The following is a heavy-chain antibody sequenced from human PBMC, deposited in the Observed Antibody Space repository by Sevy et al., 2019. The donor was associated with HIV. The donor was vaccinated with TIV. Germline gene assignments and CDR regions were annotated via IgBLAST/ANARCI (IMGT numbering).Heavy chain of an antibody. CDR2: VYFNGNT. D-gene: IGHD2-21*02. CDR3: ARGRDWDWNLDS. J-gene: IGHJ4*02. CDR1: SDSISGHY. V-gene: IGHV4-4*09. Sequence: SETLSLTCSVSSDSISGHYWRWIRQPPGKGLEWIGYVYFNGNTNYNPSLRGRVSLSMDTSRKQFSLGLSSVTAADTAVCYCARGRDWDWNLDSWGQGTLVTVSS.